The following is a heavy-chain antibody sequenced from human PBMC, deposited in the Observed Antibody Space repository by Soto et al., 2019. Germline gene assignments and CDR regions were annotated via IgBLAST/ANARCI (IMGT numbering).Heavy chain of an antibody. V-gene: IGHV4-31*03. Sequence: LSLTCTVPGGSIGRGGYYWSGIRQHPGKGLEWIGYIYYSGSTYYNPSLKSRVTISVDTSKNQFSLKLSSVTAADTAVYYCARDRASVLMVYAGFDPWGQGTLVTVSS. CDR3: ARDRASVLMVYAGFDP. J-gene: IGHJ5*02. CDR1: GGSIGRGGYY. CDR2: IYYSGST. D-gene: IGHD2-8*01.